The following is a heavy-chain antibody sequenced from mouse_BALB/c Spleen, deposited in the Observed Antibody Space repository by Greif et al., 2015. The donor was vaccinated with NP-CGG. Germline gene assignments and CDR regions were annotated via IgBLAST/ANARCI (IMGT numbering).Heavy chain of an antibody. J-gene: IGHJ1*01. CDR1: GFNIKDTY. V-gene: IGHV14-3*02. CDR2: IDPANGNT. CDR3: ARWDWYFDV. Sequence: EVRLQESGAELVKPGASVKLSCTASGFNIKDTYMHWVKQRPEQGLEWIGRIDPANGNTKYDPKFQGKATITADSSSNTAYLQLSRLTSEDTAVYYCARWDWYFDVWGAGTTVTVSS.